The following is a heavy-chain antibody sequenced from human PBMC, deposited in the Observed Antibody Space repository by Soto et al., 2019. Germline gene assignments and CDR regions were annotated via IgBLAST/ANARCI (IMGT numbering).Heavy chain of an antibody. Sequence: GGSMRVSCAAAGFTFSSYWMHWVRKAPGKGLVWVSRINSDGSSTSYADSVKGRFTISRDNAKNTLYLQMNSLRAEDTAVYYCARRYSSSWYYYYGMDVWGQGTTVTVSS. D-gene: IGHD6-13*01. CDR3: ARRYSSSWYYYYGMDV. CDR2: INSDGSST. J-gene: IGHJ6*02. CDR1: GFTFSSYW. V-gene: IGHV3-74*01.